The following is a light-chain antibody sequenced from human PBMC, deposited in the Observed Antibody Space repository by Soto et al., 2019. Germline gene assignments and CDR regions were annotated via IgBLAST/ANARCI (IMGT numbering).Light chain of an antibody. J-gene: IGKJ4*01. CDR1: QGISSY. CDR2: AAS. V-gene: IGKV1D-12*01. Sequence: DIHMPQSPSSVSASVGDRVTITCRASQGISSYLAWYQQKPGRAPQLLISAASSLQSGVPSRFSGSESGTDFTLTISSLQPEDSATYYCQQASTFPLTFGGGTKVEIK. CDR3: QQASTFPLT.